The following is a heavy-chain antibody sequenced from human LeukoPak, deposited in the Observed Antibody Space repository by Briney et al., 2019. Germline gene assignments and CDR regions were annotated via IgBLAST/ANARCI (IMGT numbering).Heavy chain of an antibody. J-gene: IGHJ5*02. D-gene: IGHD2-2*02. Sequence: GGSLRLSCAASGFTFSSYSMNWVRQAPGKGLEWVSSISSSSSYIYYADSVRGRFTISRDNAKNSLYLQMNSLRAEDPAVYYCARDLGGQLLYVNWFDPWGQGTLVTVSS. CDR1: GFTFSSYS. CDR2: ISSSSSYI. V-gene: IGHV3-21*01. CDR3: ARDLGGQLLYVNWFDP.